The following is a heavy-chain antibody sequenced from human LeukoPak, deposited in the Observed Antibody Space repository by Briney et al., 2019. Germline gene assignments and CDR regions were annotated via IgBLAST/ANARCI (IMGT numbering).Heavy chain of an antibody. CDR3: AKCGNSGCHLIDY. D-gene: IGHD5-12*01. V-gene: IGHV3-23*01. CDR1: GFTFTTNA. Sequence: PGGSLTLSCTASGFTFTTNAMSWARQAPGKGLEWVSAISGRTGAKYYADSEKGRFTISRDNSKSTLYLQMDSLRAEDTAVYYCAKCGNSGCHLIDYWGQGTLVTVSS. CDR2: ISGRTGAK. J-gene: IGHJ4*02.